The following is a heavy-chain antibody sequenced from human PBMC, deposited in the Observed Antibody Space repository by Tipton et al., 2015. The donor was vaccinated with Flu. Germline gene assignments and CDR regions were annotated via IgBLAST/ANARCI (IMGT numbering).Heavy chain of an antibody. J-gene: IGHJ6*02. CDR3: ARGMRQGGYGMDV. V-gene: IGHV4-39*02. CDR1: GGSISSSSDY. Sequence: TLSLTCNVSGGSISSSSDYWGWIRQPPGKGLEWIGTIYSSGSTYFNPSLRSRVTISVDTSKHQFSLRLSSVTAADTAIYYCARGMRQGGYGMDVWGQGTTVTVSS. D-gene: IGHD3-16*01. CDR2: IYSSGST.